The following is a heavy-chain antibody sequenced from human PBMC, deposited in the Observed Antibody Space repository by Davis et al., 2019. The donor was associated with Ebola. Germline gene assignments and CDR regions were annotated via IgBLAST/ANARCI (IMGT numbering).Heavy chain of an antibody. D-gene: IGHD3-16*01. CDR1: GFTFSSYS. J-gene: IGHJ6*02. Sequence: GESLKISCAASGFTFSSYSMNWVRQAQGKGLEWVSSISSSSSYIYYADSVKGRFTISRDNAKNSLYLQMNSLRAEDTAVYYCALRDYYYGMDVWGQGTTVTVSS. V-gene: IGHV3-21*04. CDR2: ISSSSSYI. CDR3: ALRDYYYGMDV.